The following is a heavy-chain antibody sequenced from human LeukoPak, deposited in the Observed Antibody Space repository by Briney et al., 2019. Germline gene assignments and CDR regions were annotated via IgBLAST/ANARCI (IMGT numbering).Heavy chain of an antibody. D-gene: IGHD6-19*01. J-gene: IGHJ1*01. CDR2: IYYSGST. Sequence: SQTLSLTCTDSGGSIFTDDIYWSWIRQPPGRGLEWIGYIYYSGSTYYNPSLKSRVTILLDTSENHFSLKLTSVTAADTAVYYCVRDRPYSSGWSPESFQHSGQGTLVTVSS. V-gene: IGHV4-30-4*01. CDR1: GGSIFTDDIY. CDR3: VRDRPYSSGWSPESFQH.